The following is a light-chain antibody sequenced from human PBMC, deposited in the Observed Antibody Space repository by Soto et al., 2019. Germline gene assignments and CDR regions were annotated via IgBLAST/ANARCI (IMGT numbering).Light chain of an antibody. V-gene: IGLV2-11*01. J-gene: IGLJ1*01. CDR2: DVT. Sequence: QSALAQPRSVSGSPGQSVTISCTGTSSDVGGYDSVSWYQQHPGKAPKVTIFDVTKRPSGVPDRFSGSKSANTASLTISGLQAEDEADYYCCSYAGTYTYVFGTGTKVTVL. CDR1: SSDVGGYDS. CDR3: CSYAGTYTYV.